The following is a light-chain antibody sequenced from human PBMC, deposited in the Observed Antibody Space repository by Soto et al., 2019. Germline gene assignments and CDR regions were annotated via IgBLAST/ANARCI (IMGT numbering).Light chain of an antibody. CDR3: QQSNSFPRT. V-gene: IGKV1-12*01. J-gene: IGKJ4*01. CDR1: QAVSTW. CDR2: AAS. Sequence: DIQMTQSPSFVSASVGDSVTITCRASQAVSTWLAWYQQKPGGAPRLLIYAASTLQSGVPSRFSGSGSGTDFTLTIRSLQPEDFATYYCQQSNSFPRTFGGGTKVETK.